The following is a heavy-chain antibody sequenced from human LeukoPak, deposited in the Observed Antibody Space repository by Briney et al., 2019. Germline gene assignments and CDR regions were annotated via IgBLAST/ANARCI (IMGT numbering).Heavy chain of an antibody. J-gene: IGHJ4*02. CDR1: GFTFSTYG. V-gene: IGHV3-23*01. D-gene: IGHD6-19*01. CDR3: AKDRHSSGWSYFDY. Sequence: GGSLRLSCTASGFTFSTYGMSWVRQAPGKGLEWVSAISGGGDYTYSAVSVKGRFTISRDNSKNTLHLQMNSLRAEDTAVYYCAKDRHSSGWSYFDYWGQGTLVTVSS. CDR2: ISGGGDYT.